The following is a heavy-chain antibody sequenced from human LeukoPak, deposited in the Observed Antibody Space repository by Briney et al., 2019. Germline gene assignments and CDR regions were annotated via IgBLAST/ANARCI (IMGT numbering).Heavy chain of an antibody. CDR2: INPNSGGT. V-gene: IGHV1-2*02. CDR3: ARGYMGITSYFDH. J-gene: IGHJ4*02. CDR1: GYTFTGYY. Sequence: GASVKVSCKASGYTFTGYYMHWVRQAPGQGLEWMGWINPNSGGTNYARKFQGRVTMTRDTSISTAYMELSRLRSDDTAIYYCARGYMGITSYFDHWGQGTLVTVSS. D-gene: IGHD3-10*01.